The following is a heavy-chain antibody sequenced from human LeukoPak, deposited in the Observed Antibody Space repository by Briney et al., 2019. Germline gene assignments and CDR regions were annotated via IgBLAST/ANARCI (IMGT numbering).Heavy chain of an antibody. V-gene: IGHV4-59*01. D-gene: IGHD1-7*01. J-gene: IGHJ3*02. Sequence: PSETLSLTCTVSGGSISSYYWSWIRQPPGEGLEWIGYIYYSGSTNYNPSLKSRVTISVDTSKNQFSLKLSSVTAADTAVYYCARTVNWNYHAFDIWGQGTMVTVSS. CDR3: ARTVNWNYHAFDI. CDR1: GGSISSYY. CDR2: IYYSGST.